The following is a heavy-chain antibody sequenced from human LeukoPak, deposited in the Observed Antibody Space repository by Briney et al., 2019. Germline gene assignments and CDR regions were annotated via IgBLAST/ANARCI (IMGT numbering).Heavy chain of an antibody. CDR1: GGSISGSSYY. CDR2: IYYSGST. Sequence: SETLSLTCTVSGGSISGSSYYWGWIRQPPGKGLEWIGSIYYSGSTNYDPSLKSRVTISVDTSKNQFSLKLSSVTAADTAVYYCARSDYYDSSGYSRDAFDIWGQGTMVTVSS. D-gene: IGHD3-22*01. CDR3: ARSDYYDSSGYSRDAFDI. J-gene: IGHJ3*02. V-gene: IGHV4-39*07.